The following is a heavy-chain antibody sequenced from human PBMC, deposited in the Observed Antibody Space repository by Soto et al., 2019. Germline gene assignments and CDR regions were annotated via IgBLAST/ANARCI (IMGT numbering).Heavy chain of an antibody. CDR3: ARDDYDSSGYYYVDY. Sequence: PGGSLRLSCAASGFTFSSYGMHWVRQAPGKGLEWVAVIWYDGSNKYYADSLKGRFTISRYNSKKTLYLQVNSLRAEDTAVYFCARDDYDSSGYYYVDYWGQGTLVTVSS. J-gene: IGHJ4*02. D-gene: IGHD3-22*01. CDR2: IWYDGSNK. CDR1: GFTFSSYG. V-gene: IGHV3-33*01.